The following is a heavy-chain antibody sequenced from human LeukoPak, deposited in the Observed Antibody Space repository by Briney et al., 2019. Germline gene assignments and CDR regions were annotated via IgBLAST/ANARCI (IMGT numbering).Heavy chain of an antibody. CDR3: AGGFLEDAFDI. Sequence: SETLSLTCTVSGGSIRRGGYYWSWIRQHQGKGLEWIGYIYYSGITFYNPSLKSRLTMSVDTSKNQFSLNVSSVTAADTALYYCAGGFLEDAFDIWGQGTMVTVSS. CDR1: GGSIRRGGYY. CDR2: IYYSGIT. D-gene: IGHD3-3*01. V-gene: IGHV4-31*03. J-gene: IGHJ3*02.